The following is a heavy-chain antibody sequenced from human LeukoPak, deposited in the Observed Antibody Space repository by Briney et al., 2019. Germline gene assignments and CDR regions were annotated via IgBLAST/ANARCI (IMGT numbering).Heavy chain of an antibody. CDR2: IWYDGNNK. CDR1: GFTFNSYG. CDR3: ATEHTTVTSLLDY. V-gene: IGHV3-33*01. D-gene: IGHD4-17*01. J-gene: IGHJ4*02. Sequence: GGSLRLSCAASGFTFNSYGIHWVRQAPGKGLEWVAVIWYDGNNKYYADSVKGRFTISRDSSKNTMYLQMNSLRAEDTAVYYCATEHTTVTSLLDYWGQGTPVTVSS.